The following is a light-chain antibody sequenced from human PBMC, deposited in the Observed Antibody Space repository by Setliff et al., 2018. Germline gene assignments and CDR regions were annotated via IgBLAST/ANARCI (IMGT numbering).Light chain of an antibody. CDR3: CSYAGSSTFV. J-gene: IGLJ1*01. Sequence: QSVLTQPASVSGSPGQSITISCTGTYSDVGKYNLVSWYQQHPGKAPKLILYDFTTRPSGVSDRLSGSKSANTASLTISGLQAEDEADYYCCSYAGSSTFVFGGGTKVTVL. CDR1: YSDVGKYNL. V-gene: IGLV2-23*02. CDR2: DFT.